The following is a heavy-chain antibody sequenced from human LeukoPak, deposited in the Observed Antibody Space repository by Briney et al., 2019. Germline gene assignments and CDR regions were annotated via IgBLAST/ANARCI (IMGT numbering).Heavy chain of an antibody. CDR2: ISWNSGSI. D-gene: IGHD3-3*01. J-gene: IGHJ4*02. V-gene: IGHV3-9*01. Sequence: PGGSLRLSCAASGFTFDDYAMHWARQAPGKGLEWVSGISWNSGSIGYADSVKGRFTISRDNAKNSLYLQMNSLRAEDTALYYCAKGIRYYGGYVDYWGQGTLVTVSS. CDR1: GFTFDDYA. CDR3: AKGIRYYGGYVDY.